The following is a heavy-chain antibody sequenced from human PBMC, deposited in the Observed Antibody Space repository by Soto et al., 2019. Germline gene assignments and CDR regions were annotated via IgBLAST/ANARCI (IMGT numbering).Heavy chain of an antibody. CDR1: GGSISSSNYY. Sequence: SETLSLTCTVSGGSISSSNYYWGWIRQPPGKGLEWIGSIYYSGSTYYNPSLKSRVTISVDTSKNQFSLKLSSVTAADTAVYYCARHFAPYYYYGMDVWGQGTTVTVSS. CDR2: IYYSGST. D-gene: IGHD2-21*01. J-gene: IGHJ6*02. CDR3: ARHFAPYYYYGMDV. V-gene: IGHV4-39*01.